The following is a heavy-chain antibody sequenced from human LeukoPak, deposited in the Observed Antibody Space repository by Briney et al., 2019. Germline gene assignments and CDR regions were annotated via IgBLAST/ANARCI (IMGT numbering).Heavy chain of an antibody. V-gene: IGHV3-43*02. CDR1: GFTFDDYA. J-gene: IGHJ4*02. D-gene: IGHD6-13*01. Sequence: GGSLRLSCAASGFTFDDYAMHWVRQAPGKGLEWVSLIYGDGGSTYYADSVKGRFTISRDNSKNSQYLQMNSLRTEDTAFYHCAKASITAAGTFLDFWGQGTLVTVSS. CDR3: AKASITAAGTFLDF. CDR2: IYGDGGST.